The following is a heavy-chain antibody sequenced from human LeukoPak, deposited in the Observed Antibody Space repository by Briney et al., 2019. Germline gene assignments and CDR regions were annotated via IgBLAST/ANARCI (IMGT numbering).Heavy chain of an antibody. CDR1: GDSLNSSTYY. J-gene: IGHJ4*02. CDR2: FYYSGST. D-gene: IGHD6-19*01. Sequence: SETLSLTCTVSGDSLNSSTYYWGWIRQPPGKELEWIGNFYYSGSTYYNPSLKSRVTISGDTSKNQISLKLNSVTAADTAVYYCARGLVFDYWGQGTLVTVSS. V-gene: IGHV4-39*07. CDR3: ARGLVFDY.